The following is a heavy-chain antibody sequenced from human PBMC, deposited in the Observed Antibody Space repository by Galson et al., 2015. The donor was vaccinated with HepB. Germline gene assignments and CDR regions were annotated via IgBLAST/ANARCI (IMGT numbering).Heavy chain of an antibody. CDR1: GFTFSSYA. D-gene: IGHD1-26*01. Sequence: SLRLSCAASGFTFSSYAMSWVRQAPGKGLEWVSTISGSGGSTYYPDSVKGRFTISRDNSKNTLYLQMNSLRVEDTAVYYCAKSRGSVGGSIGGFDPWGQGTLVTVSS. CDR3: AKSRGSVGGSIGGFDP. V-gene: IGHV3-23*01. J-gene: IGHJ5*02. CDR2: ISGSGGST.